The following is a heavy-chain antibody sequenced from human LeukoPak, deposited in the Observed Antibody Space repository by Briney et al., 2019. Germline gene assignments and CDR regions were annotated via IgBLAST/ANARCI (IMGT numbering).Heavy chain of an antibody. CDR1: GGSFSPAH. Sequence: SETLSLTCTFSGGSFSPAHWSWIRQPPGKGLEWIGVICDNGNTDYNPSLKSRVTISVDTSKSQFSLKLSPLAAADTAVYYCATGRDPYKTGHWGQGTLVTVFS. J-gene: IGHJ4*02. V-gene: IGHV4-59*01. CDR3: ATGRDPYKTGH. CDR2: ICDNGNT. D-gene: IGHD5-24*01.